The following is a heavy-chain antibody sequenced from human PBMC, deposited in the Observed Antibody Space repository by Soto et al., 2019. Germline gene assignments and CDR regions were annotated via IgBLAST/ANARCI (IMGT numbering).Heavy chain of an antibody. D-gene: IGHD6-19*01. V-gene: IGHV1-69*12. J-gene: IGHJ6*02. Sequence: QVQLVQSGAEVKKPGSSVKVSCNASGGTFSNYAISWVRQAPGQGLEWMGGIIPIFGTANYAQKFQGRVTITADESTNTVYMELSSLRSEDTAVYYRARTYSSGWDANYYYYYGMDVWGQGTTVTVSS. CDR1: GGTFSNYA. CDR2: IIPIFGTA. CDR3: ARTYSSGWDANYYYYYGMDV.